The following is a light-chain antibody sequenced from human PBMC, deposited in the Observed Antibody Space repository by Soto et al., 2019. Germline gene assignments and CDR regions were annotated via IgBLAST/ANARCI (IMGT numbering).Light chain of an antibody. V-gene: IGKV1-33*01. Sequence: DIQMTQSPSSLTASVGDSVTITCQASQDITNYLNWYQHKPGKAPKLLIYDASNLEPGVPSRFSGRGSGRDFTFTISSLQPEDIATYYCQQYEDIPPTFGQVTRLDIK. CDR2: DAS. J-gene: IGKJ5*01. CDR1: QDITNY. CDR3: QQYEDIPPT.